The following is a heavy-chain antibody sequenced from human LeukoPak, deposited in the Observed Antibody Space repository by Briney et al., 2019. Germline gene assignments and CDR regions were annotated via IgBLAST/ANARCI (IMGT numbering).Heavy chain of an antibody. D-gene: IGHD3-10*01. Sequence: GGSLRLSCAASGFTFSSYSMNWVRQAPGKGLEWVSVIYSGGSTYYADSVKGRFTISRDNSKNTLYLQMNSLRAEDTAVYYCVRHYYGSGSYYVHWGQGTLVTVSS. CDR2: IYSGGST. CDR3: VRHYYGSGSYYVH. J-gene: IGHJ4*02. V-gene: IGHV3-66*04. CDR1: GFTFSSYS.